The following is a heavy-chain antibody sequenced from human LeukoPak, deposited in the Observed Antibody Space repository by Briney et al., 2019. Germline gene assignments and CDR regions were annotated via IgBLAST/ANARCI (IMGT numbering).Heavy chain of an antibody. CDR1: GGTFSSYA. CDR3: ATGTSGSYYVGIVRPIDY. J-gene: IGHJ4*02. V-gene: IGHV1-24*01. Sequence: ASVKVSCKASGGTFSSYAISWVRQAPGQGLEWMGGFDPDDGETVYAQMFQGRVTMTEDTSSDTASMELSSLRSEDTAVYYCATGTSGSYYVGIVRPIDYWGQGTLVTVSS. CDR2: FDPDDGET. D-gene: IGHD1-26*01.